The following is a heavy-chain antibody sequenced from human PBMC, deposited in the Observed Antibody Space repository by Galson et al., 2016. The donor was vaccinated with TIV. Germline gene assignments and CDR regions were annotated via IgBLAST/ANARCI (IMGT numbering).Heavy chain of an antibody. Sequence: PALVKPTQTLTLTCTFSGFSLTSDGMCVSWIRQPPGKALEWLARIDWDGDEYYSTFLQTRLSISKDTAKNQVVLTMTNMDPVDTATYYCVRTPYGDSFGWYFDLWGRGTLVTVSS. J-gene: IGHJ2*01. V-gene: IGHV2-70*11. CDR2: IDWDGDE. CDR3: VRTPYGDSFGWYFDL. D-gene: IGHD4-17*01. CDR1: GFSLTSDGMC.